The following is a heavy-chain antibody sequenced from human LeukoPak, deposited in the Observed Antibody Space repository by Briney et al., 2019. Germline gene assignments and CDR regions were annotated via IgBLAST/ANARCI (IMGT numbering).Heavy chain of an antibody. CDR3: ARDQYGGYALDY. J-gene: IGHJ4*02. V-gene: IGHV3-21*01. Sequence: GGSLRLSCAASGFTFSSYAMSWVRQAPGKGLEWVSSISSISYIYYADSVKGRFTISRDTAKNSLYLQMNSLRAEDTAVYYCARDQYGGYALDYWGQGTLVTVPS. CDR2: ISSISYI. CDR1: GFTFSSYA. D-gene: IGHD4-17*01.